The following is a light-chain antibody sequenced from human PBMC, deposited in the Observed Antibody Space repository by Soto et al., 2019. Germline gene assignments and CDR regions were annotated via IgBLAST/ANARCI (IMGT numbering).Light chain of an antibody. CDR2: GAS. CDR3: LQYNNWPRT. V-gene: IGKV3-15*01. CDR1: QRITTN. Sequence: EMVMTQSPATLSVSPGERATLSCRASQRITTNLAWYQQKPGQAPRLLIYGASSRATGIPARFSGSGSGTEFTLPISSLQSEDFSVYYCLQYNNWPRTFGQGTKLEIK. J-gene: IGKJ2*01.